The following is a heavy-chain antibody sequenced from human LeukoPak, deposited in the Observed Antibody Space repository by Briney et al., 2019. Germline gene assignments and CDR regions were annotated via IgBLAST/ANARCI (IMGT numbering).Heavy chain of an antibody. CDR1: GFTFSDYY. CDR2: ISNRGDTI. V-gene: IGHV3-11*01. Sequence: GGSPRLSCAVSGFTFSDYYMSWIRQAPGKGLEWLSYISNRGDTIYYADSVRGRFTISRDNAKNSLYLQMNSLRAEDTAVYYCARDRPSGYYYSYGMDVWGQGTTVTVSS. J-gene: IGHJ6*02. CDR3: ARDRPSGYYYSYGMDV.